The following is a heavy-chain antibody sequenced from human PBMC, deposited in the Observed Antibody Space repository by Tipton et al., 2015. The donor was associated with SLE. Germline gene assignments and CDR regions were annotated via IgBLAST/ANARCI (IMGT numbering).Heavy chain of an antibody. CDR2: ADTSGDG. J-gene: IGHJ3*02. D-gene: IGHD5-18*01. V-gene: IGHV3-13*01. Sequence: GSLRLSCAASGFTFINYDMHWVRQATGKGLEWVSGADTSGDGYYPGSVKGRFIISRDNVDNSLYLQMNNLNAGDTAVYYCARGGYRPIWGQGTMVTVSS. CDR1: GFTFINYD. CDR3: ARGGYRPI.